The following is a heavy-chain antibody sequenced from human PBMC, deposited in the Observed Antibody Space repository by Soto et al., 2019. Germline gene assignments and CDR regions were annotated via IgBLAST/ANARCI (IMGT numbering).Heavy chain of an antibody. D-gene: IGHD6-13*01. CDR1: GGSISSSSYY. Sequence: SETLSLTCTVSGGSISSSSYYWGWIRQPPGKGLEWIGSIHYSGSTYYNPSLKSRVTISVDTSKNQFSLKLSSVTAADTAVYYCARLRGSSSWKTSYCYGMDVWGDATTVTVSS. CDR3: ARLRGSSSWKTSYCYGMDV. CDR2: IHYSGST. J-gene: IGHJ6*04. V-gene: IGHV4-39*01.